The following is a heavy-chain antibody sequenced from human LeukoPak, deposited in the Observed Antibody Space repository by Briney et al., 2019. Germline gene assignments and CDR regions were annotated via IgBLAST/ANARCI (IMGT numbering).Heavy chain of an antibody. CDR3: ARGRGIAAAGRYFQH. V-gene: IGHV4-34*01. CDR1: GGSFSGYY. Sequence: SETLSLTCAVYGGSFSGYYWGCIRQPPGKGLEWIGSIYYSGTTYYNPSLKSRVTISVDTSKNQFSLKLSSVTAADTAVYYCARGRGIAAAGRYFQHWGQGTLVTVSS. J-gene: IGHJ1*01. CDR2: IYYSGTT. D-gene: IGHD6-13*01.